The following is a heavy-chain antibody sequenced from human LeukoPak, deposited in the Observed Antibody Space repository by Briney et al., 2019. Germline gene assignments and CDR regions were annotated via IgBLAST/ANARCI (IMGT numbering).Heavy chain of an antibody. Sequence: GGSLRLSCAASGFTFSNHWMHWVRQVPGKGLVSVSRIHIDENRKTYADSVKGRFTISRDNAKNTLYLQMNSLGVEDTAVYYCVRGSSNWNGMDVWGQGTTVTVSS. D-gene: IGHD1-20*01. V-gene: IGHV3-74*01. J-gene: IGHJ6*02. CDR2: IHIDENRK. CDR1: GFTFSNHW. CDR3: VRGSSNWNGMDV.